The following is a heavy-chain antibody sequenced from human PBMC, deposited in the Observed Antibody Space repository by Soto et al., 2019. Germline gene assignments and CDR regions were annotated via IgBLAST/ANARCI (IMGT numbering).Heavy chain of an antibody. CDR1: GFTFSSYG. J-gene: IGHJ4*02. CDR3: ARALRVAVAVADY. CDR2: IWYDGSNK. V-gene: IGHV3-33*01. Sequence: QVQLVESGGGVVQPGRSLRLSCAASGFTFSSYGMHWVRQAPGKGLKWVAVIWYDGSNKYYADSVKGRFTISRDNSKNTLYLQMNSLRAEDTAVYYCARALRVAVAVADYWGQGTLVTVSS. D-gene: IGHD6-19*01.